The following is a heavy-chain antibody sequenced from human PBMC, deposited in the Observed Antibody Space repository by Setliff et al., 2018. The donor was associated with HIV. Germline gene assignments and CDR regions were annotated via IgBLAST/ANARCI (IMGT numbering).Heavy chain of an antibody. D-gene: IGHD2-21*01. CDR3: ARVRYCGSPSCRKEFDF. V-gene: IGHV3-23*01. CDR2: ISGSGVNT. J-gene: IGHJ4*02. Sequence: PGGSLRLSCAASGFTFSNYVINWVRQAPGKGLEWISGISGSGVNTYYADSVKGRFIISRDDSESTLFLQMNSLRVDDTAVYYCARVRYCGSPSCRKEFDFWGQGTLVTVS. CDR1: GFTFSNYV.